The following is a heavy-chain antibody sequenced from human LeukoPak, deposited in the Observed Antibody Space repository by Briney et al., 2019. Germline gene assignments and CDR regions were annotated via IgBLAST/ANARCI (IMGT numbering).Heavy chain of an antibody. CDR2: IWYDGSNK. J-gene: IGHJ4*02. CDR1: GFTFSSYG. V-gene: IGHV3-33*01. D-gene: IGHD1-26*01. Sequence: PGGSLRLSCAASGFTFSSYGMPWVRQAPGKGLEWVAVIWYDGSNKYYADSVKGRFTISRDNSKNTLYLQMNSLRAEDTAVYYCARDQEWELLTYYFDYWGQGTLVTVSS. CDR3: ARDQEWELLTYYFDY.